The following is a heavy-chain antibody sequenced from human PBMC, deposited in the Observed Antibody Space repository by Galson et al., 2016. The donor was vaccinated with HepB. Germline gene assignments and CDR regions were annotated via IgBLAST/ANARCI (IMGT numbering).Heavy chain of an antibody. J-gene: IGHJ4*02. CDR3: AKYSGWGTRNFDY. CDR1: GFTFTFYA. CDR2: IDSIGGSP. D-gene: IGHD3-10*01. Sequence: SLRLSCAASGFTFTFYAMTWVRQAPGKGLEWISSIDSIGGSPSYADSVKGRFAISRDNSKNTLYLEMNNLRAEDTAVYYFAKYSGWGTRNFDYWGQATLVTVSS. V-gene: IGHV3-23*01.